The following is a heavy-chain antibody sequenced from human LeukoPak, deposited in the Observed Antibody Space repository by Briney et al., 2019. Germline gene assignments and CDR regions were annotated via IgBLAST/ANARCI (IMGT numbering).Heavy chain of an antibody. J-gene: IGHJ5*02. V-gene: IGHV1-2*02. CDR1: GYTFTGYY. Sequence: ASVKVSCKASGYTFTGYYMHWVRQAPGQGLEWMGWINPNSGGTNYAQKFQGRVTMTRDTPISTAYMELSRLRSDDTAVYYCARARYDYVWGSYRPNWFDPWGQGTLVTVSS. CDR3: ARARYDYVWGSYRPNWFDP. D-gene: IGHD3-16*02. CDR2: INPNSGGT.